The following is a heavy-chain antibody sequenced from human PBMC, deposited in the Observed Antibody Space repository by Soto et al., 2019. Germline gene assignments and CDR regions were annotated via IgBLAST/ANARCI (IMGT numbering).Heavy chain of an antibody. CDR1: GGSVSSGSYY. D-gene: IGHD3-10*01. J-gene: IGHJ5*02. CDR2: IYYSGST. CDR3: ARGILWFGDPGGWFDP. Sequence: QVQLQESGPGLVKPSETLSLTCTVSGGSVSSGSYYWSWIRQPPGKGLEWIGYIYYSGSTNYNPPLKGRVTISVDTSKNQFSLKRSSVTAADTAVYYCARGILWFGDPGGWFDPWGQGTLVTVSS. V-gene: IGHV4-61*01.